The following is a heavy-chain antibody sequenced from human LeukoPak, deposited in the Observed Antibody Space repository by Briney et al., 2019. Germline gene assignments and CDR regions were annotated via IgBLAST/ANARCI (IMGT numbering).Heavy chain of an antibody. CDR1: GYSFTSYW. CDR3: ARRSDPVVVPAAIDYYYYMDV. D-gene: IGHD2-2*02. V-gene: IGHV5-51*01. Sequence: GESLKISCKGSGYSFTSYWIGWVRQTPGKGLEWMGIIYPGDSDTRYSPSFQGQVTISADKSISTAYLQWSSLKASDTAMYYCARRSDPVVVPAAIDYYYYMDVWGKGTTVTVSS. J-gene: IGHJ6*03. CDR2: IYPGDSDT.